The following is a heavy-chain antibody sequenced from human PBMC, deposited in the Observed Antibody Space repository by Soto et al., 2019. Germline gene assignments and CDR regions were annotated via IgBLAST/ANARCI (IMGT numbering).Heavy chain of an antibody. J-gene: IGHJ4*02. CDR1: GASISSYY. V-gene: IGHV4-59*01. D-gene: IGHD5-12*01. CDR3: GREYSAYDPLMQ. CDR2: IYHSGST. Sequence: QVQLQESGPGLVKPSETLSLTCTVSGASISSYYWSWVRQPPGKGLEWIGYIYHSGSTNYNPSLKSRVTMSVDTSRNQFSLKLTSVTAADTAVYYCGREYSAYDPLMQWGQGTLVTVSS.